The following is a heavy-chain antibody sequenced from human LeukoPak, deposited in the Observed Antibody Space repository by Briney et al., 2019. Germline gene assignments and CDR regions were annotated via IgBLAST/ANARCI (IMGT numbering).Heavy chain of an antibody. CDR1: GGTFSSYA. Sequence: GASVKVSFKASGGTFSSYAISGVRQAPGQGLEWMGRIIPILGKANYAQKFQGRVTITADKSTSTAYMELSSLRSEDTAVYYCARAGEGYGSGNYYYYGMDVWGQGTTVTVSS. J-gene: IGHJ6*02. D-gene: IGHD3-10*01. V-gene: IGHV1-69*04. CDR3: ARAGEGYGSGNYYYYGMDV. CDR2: IIPILGKA.